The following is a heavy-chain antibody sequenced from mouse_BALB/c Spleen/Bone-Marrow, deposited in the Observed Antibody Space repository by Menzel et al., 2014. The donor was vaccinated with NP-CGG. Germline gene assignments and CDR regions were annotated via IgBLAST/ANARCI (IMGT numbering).Heavy chain of an antibody. J-gene: IGHJ2*01. CDR1: GFNIKDTY. CDR3: ARYDYGVYFDY. CDR2: IDPANGNT. D-gene: IGHD2-4*01. V-gene: IGHV14-3*02. Sequence: EVKLMESGAELVKPGASVKLSCTASGFNIKDTYMHWVKQRPEQGLEWIGRIDPANGNTKYDPKFQGKATITADTSSNTAYLQLSSLTSEDTAVYYYARYDYGVYFDYWGQGTTLTVSS.